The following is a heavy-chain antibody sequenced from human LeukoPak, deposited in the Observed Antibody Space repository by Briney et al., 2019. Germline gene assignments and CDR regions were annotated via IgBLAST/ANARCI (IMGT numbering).Heavy chain of an antibody. CDR3: AKTLNSDYYDSSGYLV. CDR1: GFTFSSYG. D-gene: IGHD3-22*01. V-gene: IGHV3-23*01. J-gene: IGHJ4*02. Sequence: GGSLRLSCAASGFTFSSYGMSWVRQAPGKGLEWVSAISGSGGSTYYADSVKGRFTISRDNSKNTLYLQMNSLRAEDTAVYYCAKTLNSDYYDSSGYLVWGQGTLVTVSS. CDR2: ISGSGGST.